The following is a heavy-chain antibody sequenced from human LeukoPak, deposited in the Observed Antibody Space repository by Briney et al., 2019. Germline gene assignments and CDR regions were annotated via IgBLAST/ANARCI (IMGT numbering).Heavy chain of an antibody. CDR1: GFTFSSYS. J-gene: IGHJ4*02. D-gene: IGHD4-17*01. CDR3: ATARWVTTDFDY. V-gene: IGHV3-74*01. Sequence: QPGGSLRLSCAASGFTFSSYSMNWVRQGPGKGLVWVSRINSDGSSTSYADSVKGRFTISGDNAKNTLYLQMNSLRAEDTAVYYCATARWVTTDFDYWGQGTLVTVSS. CDR2: INSDGSST.